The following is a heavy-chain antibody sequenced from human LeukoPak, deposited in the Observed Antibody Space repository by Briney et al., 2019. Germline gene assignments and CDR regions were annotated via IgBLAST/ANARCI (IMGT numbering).Heavy chain of an antibody. CDR1: GGSIGGYY. V-gene: IGHV4-59*08. CDR3: ARHSSLGHFDF. J-gene: IGHJ4*02. CDR2: IYYSGST. Sequence: PSETLSLTCSVSGGSIGGYYWSWIRQPPGKELEWIGHIYYSGSTNYNPSLESRVTMSVDTSKSQVSLKLSSVTAADTAVYYCARHSSLGHFDFWGQGTLVTVSS.